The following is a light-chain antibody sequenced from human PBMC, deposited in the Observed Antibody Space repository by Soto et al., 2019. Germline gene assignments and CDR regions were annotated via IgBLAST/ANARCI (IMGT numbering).Light chain of an antibody. CDR3: YSYTIGTTGV. CDR1: SGDVGGFDL. CDR2: EGT. J-gene: IGLJ3*02. Sequence: QSALTQPASVSGSPGQSITISCTGTSGDVGGFDLVSWYKQHPGKAPKLMIYEGTKRPSGVSDRFSGSKSGNTASLTISGLQGEDEADYYCYSYTIGTTGVFGGGTKLTVL. V-gene: IGLV2-23*01.